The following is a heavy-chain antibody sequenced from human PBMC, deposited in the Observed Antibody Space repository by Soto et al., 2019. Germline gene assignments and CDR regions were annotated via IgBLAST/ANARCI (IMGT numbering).Heavy chain of an antibody. CDR3: ARGYDSSGYWSICY. J-gene: IGHJ4*02. Sequence: ASVKVSCKASGYTFTSYGISWVRQAPGQGLEWMGWISAYNGNTNYAQRLQGRVTMTTDTSTSTAYMELRSLRSDDTAVYYCARGYDSSGYWSICYWGQATLITVSS. D-gene: IGHD3-22*01. CDR2: ISAYNGNT. CDR1: GYTFTSYG. V-gene: IGHV1-18*01.